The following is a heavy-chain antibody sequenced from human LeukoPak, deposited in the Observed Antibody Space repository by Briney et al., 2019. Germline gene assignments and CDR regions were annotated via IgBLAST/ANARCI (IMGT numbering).Heavy chain of an antibody. D-gene: IGHD3-3*01. J-gene: IGHJ3*02. CDR3: ARDDVDTIFGVVRENAFDI. Sequence: ASVKVSCKASGYTFTSYYMHWVRQAPGQGLEWMGIINPSGGSTSYAQKFQGRVTMTRDMSTSTVYMELSSLRSEDTAVYYCARDDVDTIFGVVRENAFDIWGQGTMVTVSS. CDR2: INPSGGST. CDR1: GYTFTSYY. V-gene: IGHV1-46*01.